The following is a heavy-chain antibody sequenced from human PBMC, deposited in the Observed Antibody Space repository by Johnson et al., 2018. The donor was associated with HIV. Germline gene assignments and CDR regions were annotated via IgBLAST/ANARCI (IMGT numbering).Heavy chain of an antibody. Sequence: VQLVESGGGLVQPGGSLRLSCAASGFTFGSYAMHWVRQAPGKGLEYVSAIVIGGGTYYATSVKGRSTISRDNPKNTLYLQMNSLRAEDTAVYYCARDFGYYYDRWAFDIWGQGTMVTVSS. D-gene: IGHD3-22*01. V-gene: IGHV3-64*01. J-gene: IGHJ3*02. CDR3: ARDFGYYYDRWAFDI. CDR1: GFTFGSYA. CDR2: IVIGGGT.